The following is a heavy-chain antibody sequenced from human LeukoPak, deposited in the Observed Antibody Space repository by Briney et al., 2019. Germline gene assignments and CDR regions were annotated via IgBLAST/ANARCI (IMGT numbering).Heavy chain of an antibody. CDR2: IRSKANSYAT. D-gene: IGHD3-22*01. CDR1: GFTFSGST. J-gene: IGHJ4*02. CDR3: ARTSGYYSYYFDY. V-gene: IGHV3-73*01. Sequence: GGSLRLSCAASGFTFSGSTMHWVRQASGKGLEWVGRIRSKANSYATAYAASVKGRFTISRDDPKNTAYLQMNSLKTEDTAVYYCARTSGYYSYYFDYWGQGTLVTVSS.